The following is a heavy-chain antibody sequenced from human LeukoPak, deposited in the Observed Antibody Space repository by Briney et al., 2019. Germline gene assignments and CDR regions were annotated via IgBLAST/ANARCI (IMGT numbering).Heavy chain of an antibody. D-gene: IGHD6-6*01. CDR3: ARDFSSSSAVYYYYYMDV. CDR1: GGSISSRTYY. CDR2: IYYSGST. Sequence: PSETLSFTCTVSGGSISSRTYYWGWIRQPPGKGLEWIGTIYYSGSTYNNPSLKSRVTISVDTSKNQFSLKLSSVTAADTAVYYCARDFSSSSAVYYYYYMDVWGKGTTVTVSS. J-gene: IGHJ6*03. V-gene: IGHV4-39*07.